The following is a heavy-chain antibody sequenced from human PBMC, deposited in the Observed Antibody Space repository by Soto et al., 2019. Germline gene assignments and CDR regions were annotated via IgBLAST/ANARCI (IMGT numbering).Heavy chain of an antibody. CDR2: ISGSGGST. J-gene: IGHJ4*02. CDR3: AKDIINVLLWFGELNNPDY. V-gene: IGHV3-23*01. CDR1: GFTFSSYA. Sequence: PGGSLRLSCAASGFTFSSYAMSWVRQAPGKGLEWVSAISGSGGSTYYADSVKGRFTISRDNSKNTLYLQMNSLRAEDTAVYYCAKDIINVLLWFGELNNPDYWGQGTLVTVSS. D-gene: IGHD3-10*01.